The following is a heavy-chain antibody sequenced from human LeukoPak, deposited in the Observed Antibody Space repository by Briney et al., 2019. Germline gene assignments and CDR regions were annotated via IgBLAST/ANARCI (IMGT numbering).Heavy chain of an antibody. CDR2: ITGSTTWT. Sequence: GSLRLSCEASGFAFGNFGMTWVRQAPGKGLQWVSGITGSTTWTYYAASVKGRFTVSRDNSQNTLHLQMNSLRADDTAVYYCARELVSSGTGYFDLWGRGTLVTVSS. V-gene: IGHV3-23*01. CDR3: ARELVSSGTGYFDL. J-gene: IGHJ2*01. D-gene: IGHD3-10*02. CDR1: GFAFGNFG.